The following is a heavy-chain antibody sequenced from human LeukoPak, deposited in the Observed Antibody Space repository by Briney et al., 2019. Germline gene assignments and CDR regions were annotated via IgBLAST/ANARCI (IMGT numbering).Heavy chain of an antibody. J-gene: IGHJ3*02. V-gene: IGHV3-11*04. CDR2: ISRSGSTL. CDR3: ASDKRWLQRGAFDI. CDR1: GFTFSDYY. D-gene: IGHD5-24*01. Sequence: GGSLRLSCAASGFTFSDYYMSCIRQPPGKRVEWVSYISRSGSTLYYADPVKGRFTISKDHAKSSHYLQMNSRRAQDRVVFCFASDKRWLQRGAFDIWGEGTMVTVSS.